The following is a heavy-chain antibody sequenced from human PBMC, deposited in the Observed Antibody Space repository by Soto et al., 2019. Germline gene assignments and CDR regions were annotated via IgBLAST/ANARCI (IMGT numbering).Heavy chain of an antibody. CDR3: ASRSGYYISYGMDV. CDR2: INAGNGNT. Sequence: ASVKVSCKASGYTFTSYAMHWVRQAPGQRLEWMGWINAGNGNTKYSQKFQGRVTITRDTSASTAYMELSSLRPEDTAVYYCASRSGYYISYGMDVWGQGTTVTVSS. CDR1: GYTFTSYA. J-gene: IGHJ6*02. V-gene: IGHV1-3*01. D-gene: IGHD3-3*01.